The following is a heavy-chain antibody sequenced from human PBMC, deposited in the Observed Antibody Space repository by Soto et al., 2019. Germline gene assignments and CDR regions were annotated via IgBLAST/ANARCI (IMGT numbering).Heavy chain of an antibody. J-gene: IGHJ4*02. Sequence: SETLSLTCAVYGGSFSGYYWSWIRQPPGKGLEWIGEINHSGSTNYNPSLKSRVTISVDTSKNQFSLKLSSVTAADTAVYYCARGDSSGWYSRSYYFDYWGQGTLVTVSS. CDR2: INHSGST. CDR1: GGSFSGYY. V-gene: IGHV4-34*01. CDR3: ARGDSSGWYSRSYYFDY. D-gene: IGHD6-19*01.